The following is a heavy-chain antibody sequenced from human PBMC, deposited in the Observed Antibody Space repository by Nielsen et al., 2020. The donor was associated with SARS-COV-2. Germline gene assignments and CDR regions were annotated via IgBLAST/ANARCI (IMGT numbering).Heavy chain of an antibody. J-gene: IGHJ4*02. CDR3: AKFTRVSSNWSNFHY. V-gene: IGHV3-21*04. D-gene: IGHD6-13*01. CDR1: GFTFSSYS. Sequence: GGSLRLSCAASGFTFSSYSMNWVRQAPGKGLEWVSSISSSSSYIYYADSVKARFTISRDNSRNTLYLQMNSLRVEDTAIYYCAKFTRVSSNWSNFHYWGQGTLVTVSS. CDR2: ISSSSSYI.